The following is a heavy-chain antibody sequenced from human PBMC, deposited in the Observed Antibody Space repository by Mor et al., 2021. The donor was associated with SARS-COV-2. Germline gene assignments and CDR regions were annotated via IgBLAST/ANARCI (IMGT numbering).Heavy chain of an antibody. Sequence: GSTNYNPSLKSRVTISVDKSKNQFSLKLSSVTAADTAVYYCARDDSSSSTFDYWGQGTLVTVSS. D-gene: IGHD6-6*01. J-gene: IGHJ4*02. V-gene: IGHV4-4*02. CDR2: GST. CDR3: ARDDSSSSTFDY.